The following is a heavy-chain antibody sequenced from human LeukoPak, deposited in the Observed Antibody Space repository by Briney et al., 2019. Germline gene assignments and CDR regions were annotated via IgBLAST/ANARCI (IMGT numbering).Heavy chain of an antibody. D-gene: IGHD6-13*01. CDR1: GFTFSSYA. V-gene: IGHV3-64*01. J-gene: IGHJ3*02. CDR3: ARGIAAAGTRGAFDI. CDR2: ISSNGGST. Sequence: GGSLRLSCAASGFTFSSYAMHWVRQAPGKGLEYVSAISSNGGSTYYANSVKGRFTISRDNSKNTLYLQMGSLRAEDMAVYYCARGIAAAGTRGAFDIWGQGTVVTVSS.